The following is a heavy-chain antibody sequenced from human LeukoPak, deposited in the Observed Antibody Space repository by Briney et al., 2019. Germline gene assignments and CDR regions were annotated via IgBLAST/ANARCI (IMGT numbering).Heavy chain of an antibody. D-gene: IGHD1-14*01. CDR1: GYTFTGYY. J-gene: IGHJ4*02. CDR3: ARVSSYRIESDY. CDR2: INPNSGGT. Sequence: ASVKVSCKASGYTFTGYYMHWVRQAPGQGLEWMGWINPNSGGTNYAQKFQGRVTMTRDTSISTAYMELSRLRSDDTAVYYCARVSSYRIESDYWGQGTLVTVSS. V-gene: IGHV1-2*02.